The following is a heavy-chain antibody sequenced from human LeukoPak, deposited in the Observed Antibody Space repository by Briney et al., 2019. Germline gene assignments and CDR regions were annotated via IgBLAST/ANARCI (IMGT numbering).Heavy chain of an antibody. CDR3: AKDIGSYYDY. V-gene: IGHV3-30*02. J-gene: IGHJ4*02. CDR2: IRYDGSNK. Sequence: HPGGSLRLSCAASGFTFSSYGMHWVRQAPGKGLEWVAFIRYDGSNKYYADSVKGRFTISRDNSKNTLYLEMNSLRAEDTAVYYCAKDIGSYYDYWGQGILVTVSS. D-gene: IGHD3-10*01. CDR1: GFTFSSYG.